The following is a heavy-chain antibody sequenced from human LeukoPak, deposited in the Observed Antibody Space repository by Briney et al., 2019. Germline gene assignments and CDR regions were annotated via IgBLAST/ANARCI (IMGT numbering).Heavy chain of an antibody. V-gene: IGHV3-74*01. CDR3: ARDSIPVAVYFDH. J-gene: IGHJ4*02. CDR1: GFTLSNYW. CDR2: IKSDGSGT. Sequence: AGGSLRLSCAASGFTLSNYWMHWVRQAPGKGLVWVSRIKSDGSGTSYADSVKGRFTISRDNAKNTLYLQMNSLRAEDTALYYCARDSIPVAVYFDHWGQGALVTVSS. D-gene: IGHD6-19*01.